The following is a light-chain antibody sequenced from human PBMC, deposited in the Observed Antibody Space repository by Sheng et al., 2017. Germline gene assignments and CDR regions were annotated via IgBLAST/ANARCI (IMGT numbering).Light chain of an antibody. CDR1: QSVLYSSNNKNY. CDR3: QQYYSTPPT. Sequence: DIVMTQSPDSLAVSLGETATITCTSSQSVLYSSNNKNYLAWYQQKPGQPPKLLIYWASTRESGVPDRFSGSGSGTDFTLTISSLQAEDVAVYYCQQYYSTPPTFGQGTKVEIK. J-gene: IGKJ1*01. CDR2: WAS. V-gene: IGKV4-1*01.